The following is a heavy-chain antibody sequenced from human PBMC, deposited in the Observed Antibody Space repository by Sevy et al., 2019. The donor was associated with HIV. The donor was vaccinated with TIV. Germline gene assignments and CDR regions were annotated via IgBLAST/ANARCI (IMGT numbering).Heavy chain of an antibody. CDR3: ARDAGRLYDFWSGYIDY. V-gene: IGHV3-30*04. CDR1: GFTFSSYA. Sequence: GGSLRLSCAASGFTFSSYAMHWVRRAPGKGLEWVAGRSYDGSNKDYADSVKGRFTISRDNSKNTLYLQRNHLRAEDTAVYYCARDAGRLYDFWSGYIDYWGQGTLVTVSS. CDR2: RSYDGSNK. J-gene: IGHJ4*02. D-gene: IGHD3-3*01.